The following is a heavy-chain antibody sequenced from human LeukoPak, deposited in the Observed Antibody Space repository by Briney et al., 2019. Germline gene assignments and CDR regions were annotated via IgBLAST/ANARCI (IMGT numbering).Heavy chain of an antibody. V-gene: IGHV4-34*01. CDR2: INHSGST. Sequence: SETLSLTCAVYGGSFSGYYWSWIRQPPGKGLEWIGEINHSGSTNYNPSLKSRVTISVDTSKNQFSLKLSSVTAADTAVYYCAREGYSGYDPRVDYWGQGTLVTVSS. J-gene: IGHJ4*02. CDR1: GGSFSGYY. D-gene: IGHD5-12*01. CDR3: AREGYSGYDPRVDY.